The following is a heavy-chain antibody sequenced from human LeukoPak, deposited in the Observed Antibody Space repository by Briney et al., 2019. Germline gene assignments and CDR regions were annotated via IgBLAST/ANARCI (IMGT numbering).Heavy chain of an antibody. CDR3: ARGRAATPFDY. CDR1: GGSTSSYY. Sequence: SETLSLTCTVSGGSTSSYYWNGIRQPPGKGLEWIGYINYSGSTKHKPSFKSRVTISVDTSKNQFSLKLSSVTAADTDVYYCARGRAATPFDYWGQGTLVTVSS. V-gene: IGHV4-59*01. CDR2: INYSGST. D-gene: IGHD5-24*01. J-gene: IGHJ4*02.